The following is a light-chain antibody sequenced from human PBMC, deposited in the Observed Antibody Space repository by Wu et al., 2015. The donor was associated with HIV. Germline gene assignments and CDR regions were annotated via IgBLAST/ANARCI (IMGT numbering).Light chain of an antibody. CDR2: KAS. V-gene: IGKV1-5*03. Sequence: DIQMTQSPSTLSASVGDRVTITCRASQSISSWLAWYQQKPGKAPKLLISKASSLESGVPSRFSGSGSGTQFTLTISSLQPDDFVTYYCQQYFSFPLFGGGTKVEIK. CDR3: QQYFSFPL. CDR1: QSISSW. J-gene: IGKJ4*01.